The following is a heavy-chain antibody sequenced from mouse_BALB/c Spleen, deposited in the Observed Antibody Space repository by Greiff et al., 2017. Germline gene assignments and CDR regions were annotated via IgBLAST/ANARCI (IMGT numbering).Heavy chain of an antibody. CDR1: GFTFSSYT. CDR3: TRENYRYDWFAY. J-gene: IGHJ3*01. D-gene: IGHD2-14*01. Sequence: EVQRVESGGGLVKPGGSLKLSCAASGFTFSSYTMSWVRQTPEKRLEWVATISSGGSYTYYPDSVKGRFTISRDNAKNTLYLQMSSLKSEDTAMYYCTRENYRYDWFAYWGQGTLVTVSA. V-gene: IGHV5-6-4*01. CDR2: ISSGGSYT.